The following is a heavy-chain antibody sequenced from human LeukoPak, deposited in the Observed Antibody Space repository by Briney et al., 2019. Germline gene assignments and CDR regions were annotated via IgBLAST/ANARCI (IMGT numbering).Heavy chain of an antibody. CDR3: ARHTPVPLPSGFYFEMDV. CDR1: GGSISSFY. D-gene: IGHD2-15*01. Sequence: SETLSLTCTVSGGSISSFYWSWIRQPPGKGLEWIGYIFYGGSTNYNPSLKSRVTMSVATSKNQFSLKLSSVTAADTAVYYCARHTPVPLPSGFYFEMDVWGQGTTVTVSS. V-gene: IGHV4-59*08. J-gene: IGHJ6*02. CDR2: IFYGGST.